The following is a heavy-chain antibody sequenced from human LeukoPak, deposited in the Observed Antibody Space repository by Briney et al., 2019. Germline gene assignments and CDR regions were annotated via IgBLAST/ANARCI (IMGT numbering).Heavy chain of an antibody. CDR1: GGSISNDC. Sequence: SETLSLTGTVSGGSISNDCLTWVRQPAGKALEGWGRFTSGSTTYTPSLKSRVTMSLDTSMTQFSLKLKSVTAADTAVYYCAGGGSPHIWGQGTMVTVSS. J-gene: IGHJ3*02. D-gene: IGHD1-26*01. CDR2: FTSGST. CDR3: AGGGSPHI. V-gene: IGHV4-4*07.